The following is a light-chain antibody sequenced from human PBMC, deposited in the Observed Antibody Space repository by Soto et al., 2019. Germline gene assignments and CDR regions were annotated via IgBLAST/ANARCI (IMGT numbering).Light chain of an antibody. Sequence: DIPMTQSPSTLSASVGDRVTITCRASQSISSWLAWYQQKPGKAPKLLIYKASTLESGVPSNFSGSGSGTDFTLTINSLQPEDFATYYCQQYNSYPWTFGQGTKVDVK. V-gene: IGKV1-5*03. CDR1: QSISSW. J-gene: IGKJ1*01. CDR2: KAS. CDR3: QQYNSYPWT.